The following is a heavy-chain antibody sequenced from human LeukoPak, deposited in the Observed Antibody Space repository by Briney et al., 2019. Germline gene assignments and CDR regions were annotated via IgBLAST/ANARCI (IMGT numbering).Heavy chain of an antibody. CDR2: ISGSGGST. CDR3: AKAPSSGSYIMDYFDY. J-gene: IGHJ4*02. D-gene: IGHD3-10*01. CDR1: GFTFSSYA. Sequence: QAGGSLRLSCAASGFTFSSYAMTWVRQAPGKGLQWVSSISGSGGSTYHADSVKGRFTISRDNSKNTLYLQMNSLRAEDTAVYYCAKAPSSGSYIMDYFDYWGQGTLVTASS. V-gene: IGHV3-23*01.